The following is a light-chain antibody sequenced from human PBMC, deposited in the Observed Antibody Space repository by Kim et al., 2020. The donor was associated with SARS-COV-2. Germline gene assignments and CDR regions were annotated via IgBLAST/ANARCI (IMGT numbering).Light chain of an antibody. CDR3: QVWDTSSEHHV. CDR1: NIGGKS. V-gene: IGLV3-21*04. Sequence: SYELTQPPSVSVAPGQTATITCGGNNIGGKSVQWYQQKPGQAPVMVIYYDNARPAGIPVRFSGSNSGNTATLTISRVEAGDESDYYCQVWDTSSEHHVFGTGTKVTVL. CDR2: YDN. J-gene: IGLJ1*01.